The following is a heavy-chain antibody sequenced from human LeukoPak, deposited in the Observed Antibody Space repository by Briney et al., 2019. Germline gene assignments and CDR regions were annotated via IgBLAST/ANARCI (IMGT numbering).Heavy chain of an antibody. Sequence: PGGSLRLSCAVSGFTFSNYWMSWVRQAPGKGLEWVSSISSSSSYIYYADSVKGRFTISRDNAKNSLYLQMNSLRAEDTAVYYCARDKQQLARGCFDYWGQGTLVTVSS. D-gene: IGHD6-13*01. CDR3: ARDKQQLARGCFDY. V-gene: IGHV3-21*01. CDR2: ISSSSSYI. J-gene: IGHJ4*02. CDR1: GFTFSNYW.